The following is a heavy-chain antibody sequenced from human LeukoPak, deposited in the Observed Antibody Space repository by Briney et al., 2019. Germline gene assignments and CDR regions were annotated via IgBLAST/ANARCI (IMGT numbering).Heavy chain of an antibody. CDR3: ARSTYYDNSCYYSYTFVY. CDR1: GYSISSGYY. Sequence: PSETLSLTCTVSGYSISSGYYWGWIRQPPGKGPEWIGSIYHSGSTYYNPSLKSRVTISVDTSKNQFYLKLSSVTAADTAVYYCARSTYYDNSCYYSYTFVYWGQGTPVTVSS. V-gene: IGHV4-38-2*02. CDR2: IYHSGST. D-gene: IGHD3-22*01. J-gene: IGHJ4*02.